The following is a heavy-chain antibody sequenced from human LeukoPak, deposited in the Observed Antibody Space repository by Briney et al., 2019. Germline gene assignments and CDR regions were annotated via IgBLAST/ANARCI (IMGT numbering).Heavy chain of an antibody. CDR3: ATGEQRVATYDY. D-gene: IGHD5-12*01. Sequence: ASVKVSCKVSGYTLTELSMHRVRQAPGKGLEWMGGFDPEDGETIYAQKFQGRVTMTEDTSTDTAYMELSSLRSEDTAVYYCATGEQRVATYDYWGQGTLVTVSS. J-gene: IGHJ4*02. V-gene: IGHV1-24*01. CDR1: GYTLTELS. CDR2: FDPEDGET.